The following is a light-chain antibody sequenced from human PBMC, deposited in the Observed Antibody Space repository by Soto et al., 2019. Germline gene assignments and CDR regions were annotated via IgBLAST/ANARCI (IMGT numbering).Light chain of an antibody. J-gene: IGLJ3*02. CDR2: EDS. CDR3: CSYVGGTTYNGV. Sequence: QSALTQPASVSGSPGQSITISCTGTSNDVGGYNFVSWYQQHPGKAPKLMIYEDSKWPSGVSNRFSGSKSGNTASLTISGLQAEDEADYFCCSYVGGTTYNGVFGGGTKLTVL. CDR1: SNDVGGYNF. V-gene: IGLV2-23*01.